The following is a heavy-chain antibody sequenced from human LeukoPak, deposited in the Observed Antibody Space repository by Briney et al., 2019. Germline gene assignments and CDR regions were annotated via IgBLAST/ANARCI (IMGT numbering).Heavy chain of an antibody. CDR3: ARYCNGGNCYFDS. J-gene: IGHJ4*02. CDR1: GFTFSSYA. D-gene: IGHD2-15*01. V-gene: IGHV3-23*01. CDR2: IYSGGST. Sequence: GGSLRLSCAASGFTFSSYAMSWVRQAPGRGLEWVSVIYSGGSTYYADSVKGRFTISRDHSNNTLYLQMNSLRAEDTALYYCARYCNGGNCYFDSWGQGTLVTVSS.